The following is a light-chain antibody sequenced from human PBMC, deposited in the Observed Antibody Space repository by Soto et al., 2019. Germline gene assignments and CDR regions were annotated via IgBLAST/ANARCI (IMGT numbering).Light chain of an antibody. CDR1: QSLLYSSNNKNY. Sequence: DIVMTQSPDSLAVSLGDRSTINCKSSQSLLYSSNNKNYLAWYQQIPGQPPKLLIYWTSTRESGVPDRFSGSGSGTDFTLTISSLQAEDVAVYYCQQYYSTPLTFGGGTKVDIK. V-gene: IGKV4-1*01. CDR3: QQYYSTPLT. J-gene: IGKJ4*01. CDR2: WTS.